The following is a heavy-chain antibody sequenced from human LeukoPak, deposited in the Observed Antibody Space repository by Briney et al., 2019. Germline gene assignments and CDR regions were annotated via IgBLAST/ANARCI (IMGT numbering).Heavy chain of an antibody. CDR2: IYYSGST. CDR3: ARHTIVVVIFDY. D-gene: IGHD3-22*01. Sequence: SETLSLTCTVSGGSISSYYWSWIRQPPGKGLEWIGYIYYSGSTNYNPSLKSRVTISVDTSKNQFSLKLSSVTAADTAVYYCARHTIVVVIFDYWGQGTLVTVSS. V-gene: IGHV4-59*08. CDR1: GGSISSYY. J-gene: IGHJ4*02.